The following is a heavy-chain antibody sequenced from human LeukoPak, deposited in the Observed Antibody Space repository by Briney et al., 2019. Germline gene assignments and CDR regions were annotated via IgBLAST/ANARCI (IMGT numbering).Heavy chain of an antibody. CDR1: GFTFSTYW. Sequence: GGSLRLSCAASGFTFSTYWMGWVRQAPGKGLEWVASIKQDGSEKYYVDSVKGRFTISRDNAKNSLYLQMNSLRAEDTAVYYRARSNYDLWSGYLYYLDYWGQGTLVTVSS. D-gene: IGHD3-3*01. J-gene: IGHJ4*02. CDR2: IKQDGSEK. CDR3: ARSNYDLWSGYLYYLDY. V-gene: IGHV3-7*01.